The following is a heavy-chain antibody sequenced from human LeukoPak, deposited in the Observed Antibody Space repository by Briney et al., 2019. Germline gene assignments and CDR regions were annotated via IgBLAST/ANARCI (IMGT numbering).Heavy chain of an antibody. Sequence: ASVKVSCKASGGTFSSYAISWVRQAPGQGLEWMGWINPNSGGTNFAQKFQGSVTMTTDTSISTAYMELSSLTSDDTAVYYCARGYSSSPRNWLDPWGQGTLVTVSS. J-gene: IGHJ5*02. V-gene: IGHV1-2*02. CDR3: ARGYSSSPRNWLDP. CDR1: GGTFSSYA. D-gene: IGHD6-13*01. CDR2: INPNSGGT.